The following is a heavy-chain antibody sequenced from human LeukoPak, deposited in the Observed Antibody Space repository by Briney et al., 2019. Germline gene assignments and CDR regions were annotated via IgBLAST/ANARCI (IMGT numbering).Heavy chain of an antibody. D-gene: IGHD5-18*01. Sequence: GGSLRLSCAASRFTFSSYSMNWVRQAPGKGLEWVSSISSSSGYIYYADSVKGRFTISRDNAKNSLYLQMNSLRAEDTAVYYCARDPIQLWTHYFDYWGQGTLVTVCS. V-gene: IGHV3-21*01. J-gene: IGHJ4*02. CDR2: ISSSSGYI. CDR3: ARDPIQLWTHYFDY. CDR1: RFTFSSYS.